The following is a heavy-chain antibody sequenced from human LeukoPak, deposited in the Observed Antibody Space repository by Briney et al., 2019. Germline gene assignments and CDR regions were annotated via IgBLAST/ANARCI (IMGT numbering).Heavy chain of an antibody. D-gene: IGHD2-2*01. CDR3: ARGVVPAAMAPGLYYFDY. V-gene: IGHV3-30*07. CDR2: ISYDGSNK. Sequence: AGGSLRLSCAGSGFTVSNYAMHWVRQAPGKGLECVAVISYDGSNKYYAESVKGRSTISEDNSRTTLYLQMNSLRAEDTAVYYCARGVVPAAMAPGLYYFDYWGQGTLVTVSS. J-gene: IGHJ4*02. CDR1: GFTVSNYA.